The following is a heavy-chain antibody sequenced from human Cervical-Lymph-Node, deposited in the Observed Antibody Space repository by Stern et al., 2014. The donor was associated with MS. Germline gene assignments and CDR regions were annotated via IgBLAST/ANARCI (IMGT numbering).Heavy chain of an antibody. Sequence: QLQLQESGPGVVTPSETLSLTCTVSGGSISSYYWSLIRQPPGKGLEVIGYISYDGSTSYNSSLSSRVTMSLDTSKKKFFLKLDSVSAADTAVYFCARVSTSFDDWGQGTLVTVSS. CDR2: ISYDGST. CDR3: ARVSTSFDD. J-gene: IGHJ4*02. V-gene: IGHV4-59*01. CDR1: GGSISSYY.